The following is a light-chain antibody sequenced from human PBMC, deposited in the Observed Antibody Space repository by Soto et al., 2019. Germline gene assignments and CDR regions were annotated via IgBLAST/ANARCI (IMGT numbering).Light chain of an antibody. Sequence: PGDRVTLSCRASQSVSNNYLAWYQQKPGQAPRLLIYGASNRATGIPDRFSGSGSGTDFTLTISRLEPEDFAVYYCQQYGSSGTFGQGTKVDI. V-gene: IGKV3-20*01. J-gene: IGKJ1*01. CDR1: QSVSNNY. CDR3: QQYGSSGT. CDR2: GAS.